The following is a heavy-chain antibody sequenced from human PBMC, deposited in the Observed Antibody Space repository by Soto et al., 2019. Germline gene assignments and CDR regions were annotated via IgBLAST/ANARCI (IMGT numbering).Heavy chain of an antibody. CDR2: ISANNGST. V-gene: IGHV1-18*01. CDR1: GYTFTSYG. D-gene: IGHD3-22*01. CDR3: ARKYYDSSGYYVAEYFQH. J-gene: IGHJ1*01. Sequence: ASVKVSCKASGYTFTSYGISWVRQAPGQGLEWMGWISANNGSTNYAQKFQGRVTITTDESTSTAYMELSSLRSEDTAVYYCARKYYDSSGYYVAEYFQHWGQGTLVTVSS.